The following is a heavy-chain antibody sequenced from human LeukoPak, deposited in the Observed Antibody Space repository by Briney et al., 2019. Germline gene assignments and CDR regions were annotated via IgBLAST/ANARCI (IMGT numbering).Heavy chain of an antibody. J-gene: IGHJ4*02. D-gene: IGHD3-22*01. CDR1: GFSFSRYW. CDR2: ISPGDPEI. Sequence: GESLKISCKTSGFSFSRYWIAWVRQMPGKGLEWMGIISPGDPEIRYSPSFQGQVTISADKSISTAFLQWSNLKASDSAIYFCARRTYFDTRHFDYWGQGTLVTVSS. CDR3: ARRTYFDTRHFDY. V-gene: IGHV5-51*01.